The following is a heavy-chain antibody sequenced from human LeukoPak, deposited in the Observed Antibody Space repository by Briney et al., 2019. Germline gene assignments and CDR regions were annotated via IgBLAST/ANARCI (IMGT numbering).Heavy chain of an antibody. Sequence: GGSLRLSCVVSGFTVSSYSMIWVRQAPGKGLEFSSYISRSGGTTYYADSVKGRFTISRDNSKNTVFLQMHSLRAEDTAVYYCAKDLSTFGGVIVKFDYWGQGTLVTVSS. D-gene: IGHD3-16*02. J-gene: IGHJ4*02. CDR2: ISRSGGTT. CDR3: AKDLSTFGGVIVKFDY. CDR1: GFTVSSYS. V-gene: IGHV3-23*01.